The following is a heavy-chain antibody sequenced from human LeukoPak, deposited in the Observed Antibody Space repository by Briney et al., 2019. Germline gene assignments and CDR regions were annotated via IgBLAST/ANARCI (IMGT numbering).Heavy chain of an antibody. CDR3: VRLQPNTGEWAFDI. CDR2: ISNSGST. Sequence: KPSETLSLTCTVSGGSISSYYWSWIRQPPGEGLEWIGYISNSGSTNDKPSLKSRVTISVDTSKNQLSLKLSSVTAADTAVYYCVRLQPNTGEWAFDIWGQGTMVSVSS. D-gene: IGHD1-1*01. V-gene: IGHV4-59*01. CDR1: GGSISSYY. J-gene: IGHJ3*02.